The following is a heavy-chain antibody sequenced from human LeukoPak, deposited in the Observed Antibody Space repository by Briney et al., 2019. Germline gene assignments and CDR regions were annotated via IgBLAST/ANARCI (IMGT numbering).Heavy chain of an antibody. V-gene: IGHV4-39*01. CDR2: IYYSGST. Sequence: MPSETLSLTCTVSGGSITGGFYYWGWIRQPPGKGLEWIGSIYYSGSTYYNPSLKSRVTISVDTSKNQFSLKLSSVTAADTAVYYCARPYSSSSWYSGDAFDIWGQGTMVTVSS. CDR1: GGSITGGFYY. J-gene: IGHJ3*02. D-gene: IGHD6-13*01. CDR3: ARPYSSSSWYSGDAFDI.